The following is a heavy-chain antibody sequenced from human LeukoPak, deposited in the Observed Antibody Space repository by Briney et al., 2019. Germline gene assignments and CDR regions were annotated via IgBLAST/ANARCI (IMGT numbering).Heavy chain of an antibody. J-gene: IGHJ4*02. CDR2: INPNSGGT. D-gene: IGHD3-9*01. CDR3: ATGHVLRYFDWLLPFDY. Sequence: ASVKVSCKASGYTFTGYYMHWVRQAPGQGLEWKGWINPNSGGTNYAQKFQGRVTMTRDTSISTAYMELSRLRSDDTAVYYCATGHVLRYFDWLLPFDYWGQGTLVTVSS. CDR1: GYTFTGYY. V-gene: IGHV1-2*02.